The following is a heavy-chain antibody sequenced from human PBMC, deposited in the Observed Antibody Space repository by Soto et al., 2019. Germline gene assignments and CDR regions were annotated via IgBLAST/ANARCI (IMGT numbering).Heavy chain of an antibody. V-gene: IGHV3-30-3*01. D-gene: IGHD3-3*01. CDR2: ISYDGSNK. Sequence: PGGSLRLSCAASGFTFSSYAMHWVRQAPGKGLEWVAVISYDGSNKYYADSVKCRFTISRDNSKNTLYLQMNSLRAEDTAVYYCARLYDFWSGYYLRTYYYGMDVWGQGTTVTVSS. J-gene: IGHJ6*02. CDR3: ARLYDFWSGYYLRTYYYGMDV. CDR1: GFTFSSYA.